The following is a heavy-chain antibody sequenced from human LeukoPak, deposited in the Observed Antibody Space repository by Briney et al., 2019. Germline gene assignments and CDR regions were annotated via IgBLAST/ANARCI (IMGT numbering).Heavy chain of an antibody. D-gene: IGHD3-22*01. J-gene: IGHJ4*02. Sequence: TSETLSLTCTVSGGSISSYYWSWIRQPPGKGLEWIGYIYYSESTNYNPSLKSRVTISVDTSKNQFSLKLSSETAADAAMYYCARHSERSGYWNYWGQGTLVTVSS. CDR2: IYYSEST. CDR1: GGSISSYY. CDR3: ARHSERSGYWNY. V-gene: IGHV4-59*08.